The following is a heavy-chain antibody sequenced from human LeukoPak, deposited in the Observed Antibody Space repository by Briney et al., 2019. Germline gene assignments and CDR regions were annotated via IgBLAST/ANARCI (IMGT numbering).Heavy chain of an antibody. CDR3: ARDRGPNTFDY. CDR2: IKQDGSEK. D-gene: IGHD3-10*01. J-gene: IGHJ4*02. CDR1: GITFSNSW. Sequence: PGGSLRLSCVASGITFSNSWMIWVRQAPGKGPEWVASIKQDGSEKDYVDSVKGRFTISKDNAKNSLYLQMNSLRVEDMAIYYCARDRGPNTFDYWGQGTLVTVSS. V-gene: IGHV3-7*01.